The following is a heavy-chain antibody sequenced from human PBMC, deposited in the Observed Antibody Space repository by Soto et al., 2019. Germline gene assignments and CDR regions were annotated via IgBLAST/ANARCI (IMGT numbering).Heavy chain of an antibody. CDR1: GGSISSGDYY. J-gene: IGHJ4*02. D-gene: IGHD3-22*01. Sequence: SETLSLTCTVSGGSISSGDYYWSWIRQPPGKGLEWIGYIYYSGSTYYNPSLKSRVTISVDTSKNQFSLKLSSVTAADTAVYYCARGSGDDSSGYLAQPFDYWGQGTLVTVSS. V-gene: IGHV4-30-4*01. CDR2: IYYSGST. CDR3: ARGSGDDSSGYLAQPFDY.